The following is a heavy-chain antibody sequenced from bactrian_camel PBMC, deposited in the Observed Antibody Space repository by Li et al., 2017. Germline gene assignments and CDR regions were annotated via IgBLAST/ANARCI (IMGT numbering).Heavy chain of an antibody. CDR3: ATPMY. V-gene: IGHV3S53*01. J-gene: IGHJ4*01. CDR1: VYIFNSCG. CDR2: IGDPGTT. Sequence: VQLVESGGGSVQAGGSLKLSCTAPVYIFNSCGMGWYRQGPGQEREVVATIGDPGTTTYTDSAKGRFTLSRDNVENTVHLQMNRLQSEDTGVYYCATPMYWGQGTQVTVS.